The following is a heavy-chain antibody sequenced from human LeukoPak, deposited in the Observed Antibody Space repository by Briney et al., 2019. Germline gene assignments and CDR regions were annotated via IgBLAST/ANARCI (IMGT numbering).Heavy chain of an antibody. J-gene: IGHJ6*04. Sequence: PSEPLSLTCTVSGGSTSSYFWSWIRQPPGKGLVGNGYVYYTGSTNYSSSPKTRVTISIDTSENQFSLRLSSVTAADTAIYYFARHLFEASGTYGPHYGMDVCGKGTMVTVSS. CDR1: GGSTSSYF. V-gene: IGHV4-59*08. CDR3: ARHLFEASGTYGPHYGMDV. D-gene: IGHD3-10*01. CDR2: VYYTGST.